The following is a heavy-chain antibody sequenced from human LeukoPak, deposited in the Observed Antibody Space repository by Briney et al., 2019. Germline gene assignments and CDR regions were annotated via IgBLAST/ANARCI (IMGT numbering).Heavy chain of an antibody. Sequence: PGGSLRLSCAASGFTFSSYAMSWVRQAPGKGLEWLSAISGSGGSTYYSDSVKGRFTISRDNSKNTLYLQMNNLRAEDTAVYYCAKDLTGFDSFDYWGQGTLVTVSS. V-gene: IGHV3-23*01. J-gene: IGHJ4*02. CDR2: ISGSGGST. CDR1: GFTFSSYA. D-gene: IGHD3-9*01. CDR3: AKDLTGFDSFDY.